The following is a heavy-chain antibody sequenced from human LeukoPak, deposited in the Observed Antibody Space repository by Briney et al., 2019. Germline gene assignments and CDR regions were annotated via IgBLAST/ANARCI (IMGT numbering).Heavy chain of an antibody. CDR1: GFTFSSYA. CDR2: ISGSGGST. V-gene: IGHV3-23*01. Sequence: GGSLRLSCAASGFTFSSYAMSWVRQAPGKGLEWVSGISGSGGSTYYADSVKGRFTISRDNAKNSLYLQMNSLRAEDTAVYYCARSGYSYDYFDYWGQGTLVTVSS. D-gene: IGHD5-18*01. J-gene: IGHJ4*02. CDR3: ARSGYSYDYFDY.